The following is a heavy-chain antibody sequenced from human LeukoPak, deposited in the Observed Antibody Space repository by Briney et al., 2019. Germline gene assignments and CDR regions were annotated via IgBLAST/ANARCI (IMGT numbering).Heavy chain of an antibody. V-gene: IGHV3-21*04. D-gene: IGHD1-26*01. J-gene: IGHJ1*01. CDR1: GFTFSSYS. Sequence: GGSLRLSCAASGFTFSSYSMNWVRQASGKGLEWVSSISSSSSYIYYADSVKGRFTISRDNAKNSLYLQMNSLRAEDTAVYYCAKDHRIVGAGHWGQGTLVTVSS. CDR3: AKDHRIVGAGH. CDR2: ISSSSSYI.